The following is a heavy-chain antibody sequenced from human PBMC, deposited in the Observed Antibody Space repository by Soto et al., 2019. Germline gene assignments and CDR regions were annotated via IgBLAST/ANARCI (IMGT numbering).Heavy chain of an antibody. CDR1: GFTFSKHY. J-gene: IGHJ4*02. CDR3: ARYIVATKYLDY. Sequence: GGSLRLSCAASGFTFSKHYMEWVRQAQRKGLEWIGRIKNKPKSYTTQYAASVKGRFTISRGDSINSLHLQMESLRADDTAVYYCARYIVATKYLDYWGQGTLVTVSS. V-gene: IGHV3-72*01. D-gene: IGHD5-12*01. CDR2: IKNKPKSYTT.